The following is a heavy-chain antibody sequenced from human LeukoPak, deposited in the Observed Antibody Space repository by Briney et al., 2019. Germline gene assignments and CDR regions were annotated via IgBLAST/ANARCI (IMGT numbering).Heavy chain of an antibody. J-gene: IGHJ5*02. D-gene: IGHD2-15*01. V-gene: IGHV4-61*02. CDR3: ARDNGRNWFDP. CDR2: IYTSGST. Sequence: PSQTLSLTCTVSGGSISSGSYYWSWIRQPAGKGLEWIGRIYTSGSTNYNPSLKSRVTISVDTSKNQFSLKLSSVTAADTAVYYCARDNGRNWFDPWGQGTLVTVSS. CDR1: GGSISSGSYY.